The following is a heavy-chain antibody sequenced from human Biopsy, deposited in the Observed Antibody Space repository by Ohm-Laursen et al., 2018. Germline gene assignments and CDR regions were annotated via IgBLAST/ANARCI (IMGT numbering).Heavy chain of an antibody. CDR3: ARGDYFDSNGYFWFDP. V-gene: IGHV4-31*01. Sequence: TLSLTCIVSGGSISSGGSYWSWTRQRPGKGLEWIGYIFNSANTYYNPSLKNLITISGDTSKNQFSLKLNSVTAADTAVYYCARGDYFDSNGYFWFDPWGQGTLVTVSS. J-gene: IGHJ5*02. D-gene: IGHD3-22*01. CDR2: IFNSANT. CDR1: GGSISSGGSY.